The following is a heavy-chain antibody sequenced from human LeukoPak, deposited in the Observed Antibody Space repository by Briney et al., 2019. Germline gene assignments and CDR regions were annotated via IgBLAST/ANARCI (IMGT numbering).Heavy chain of an antibody. CDR1: GGCISSGDYY. Sequence: SQTLSLTCTVSGGCISSGDYYWSWIRQPPGKGLERIGYIYYSGSTYYNPSLKSRVTISVDTSKNQFSLKLSSVTAADTAVYYCARSRVAAVYYFDYWGQGTLVTVSS. V-gene: IGHV4-30-4*08. CDR3: ARSRVAAVYYFDY. J-gene: IGHJ4*02. CDR2: IYYSGST. D-gene: IGHD2-15*01.